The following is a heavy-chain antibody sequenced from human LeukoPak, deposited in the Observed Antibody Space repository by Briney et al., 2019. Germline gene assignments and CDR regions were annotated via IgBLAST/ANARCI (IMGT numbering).Heavy chain of an antibody. Sequence: GGTLRLYCAASGFTFNNYAMVWVRHAPGKGLEWVSNLTGSGGNKYYADSVKGRFTIYRDNSKNTVFLQMNSLRAEDTDVYCCAKWGHYDVLTGYYVSYYWGKGTLVTVST. CDR1: GFTFNNYA. CDR3: AKWGHYDVLTGYYVSYY. D-gene: IGHD3-9*01. CDR2: LTGSGGNK. J-gene: IGHJ4*02. V-gene: IGHV3-23*01.